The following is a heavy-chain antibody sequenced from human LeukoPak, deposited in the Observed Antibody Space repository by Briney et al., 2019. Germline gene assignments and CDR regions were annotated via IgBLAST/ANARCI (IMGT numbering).Heavy chain of an antibody. D-gene: IGHD6-13*01. Sequence: GGSLRLSCAASGFTFSTYAMTWVRQAPGKGLEWVSAISGSGSGTYYADSVKGRFTISRDNSKNTLYLQMNSLRDEDTAVYYCAKDRLGSSWYRLSDYWGQGTLVTVSS. CDR2: ISGSGSGT. CDR3: AKDRLGSSWYRLSDY. V-gene: IGHV3-23*01. J-gene: IGHJ4*02. CDR1: GFTFSTYA.